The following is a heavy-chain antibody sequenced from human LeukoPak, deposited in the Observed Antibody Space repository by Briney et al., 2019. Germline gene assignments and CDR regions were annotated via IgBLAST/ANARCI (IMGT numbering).Heavy chain of an antibody. V-gene: IGHV4-59*08. CDR1: GDSISSYY. D-gene: IGHD6-19*01. Sequence: ASETLSLTCTVSGDSISSYYWSWIRQTPGKGLEWIGYIYYSGSTNYNPSLKSRVTISVDTSKKQFSLKLSSVTAAGTAGYYCARRIAVAGGWFDPWGQGTLVTVSS. J-gene: IGHJ5*02. CDR3: ARRIAVAGGWFDP. CDR2: IYYSGST.